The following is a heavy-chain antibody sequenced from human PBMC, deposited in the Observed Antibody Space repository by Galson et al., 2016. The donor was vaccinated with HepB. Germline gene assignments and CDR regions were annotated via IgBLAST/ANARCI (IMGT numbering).Heavy chain of an antibody. V-gene: IGHV3-15*01. CDR2: IKSKSAGGTT. J-gene: IGHJ1*01. CDR1: GFPFNFAW. Sequence: SLRLSCAASGFPFNFAWMSWVRQAPGKGLEWVGRIKSKSAGGTTDYAAPVKGRFTISRDDSKNTLYLQLNTLNSEETALYYCATGFSSGSWGQGTLVTVSS. CDR3: ATGFSSGS. D-gene: IGHD3-3*01.